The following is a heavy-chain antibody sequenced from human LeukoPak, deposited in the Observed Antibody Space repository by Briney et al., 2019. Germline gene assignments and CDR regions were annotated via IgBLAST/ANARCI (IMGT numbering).Heavy chain of an antibody. CDR1: GFTFSSYA. CDR3: QLVSSSSGDY. V-gene: IGHV3-23*01. CDR2: ISGSGGST. J-gene: IGHJ4*02. Sequence: GSLRLSCAASGFTFSSYAMSWVRQAPGKGLEWVSAISGSGGSTYYADSVKGRFTISREHSKNTLYLQMNSLRAEDTAVYYCQLVSSSSGDYWGQGTLVTVSS. D-gene: IGHD6-6*01.